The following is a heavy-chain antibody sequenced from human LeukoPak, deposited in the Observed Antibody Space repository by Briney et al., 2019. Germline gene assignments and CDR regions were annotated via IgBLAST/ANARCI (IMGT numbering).Heavy chain of an antibody. D-gene: IGHD3-10*01. CDR2: IIPIFGTA. CDR3: AREYYGSGSYYAFDY. Sequence: ASVKVSCKASGGTFSSYAISWVRQAPGQGLEWIGGIIPIFGTANYAQKFQGRVTITADESTSTAYMELSSLRSEDTAVYYCAREYYGSGSYYAFDYWGQGTLVTVSS. CDR1: GGTFSSYA. J-gene: IGHJ4*02. V-gene: IGHV1-69*13.